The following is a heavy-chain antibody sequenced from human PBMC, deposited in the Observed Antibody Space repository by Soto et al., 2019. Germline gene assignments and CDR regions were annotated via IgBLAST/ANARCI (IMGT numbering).Heavy chain of an antibody. CDR1: GFTFSSYA. D-gene: IGHD2-2*01. J-gene: IGHJ6*03. Sequence: GGSLRLSCAASGFTFSSYAMSWVRRPPGKGLEWASAIVGRGGGTYDPDALKGRFTISRDNSKNTLYLQMNSLRAEDTAVYYCAKVGVYCSSTSCYDYYYYYYMDVWGKGTTVTVSS. CDR3: AKVGVYCSSTSCYDYYYYYYMDV. CDR2: IVGRGGGT. V-gene: IGHV3-23*01.